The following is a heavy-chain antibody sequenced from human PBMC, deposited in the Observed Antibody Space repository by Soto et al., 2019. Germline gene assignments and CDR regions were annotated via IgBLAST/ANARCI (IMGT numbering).Heavy chain of an antibody. CDR1: GFTFSSYT. V-gene: IGHV3-23*01. J-gene: IGHJ4*02. CDR3: TKGPGPFSSGIFDR. D-gene: IGHD6-19*01. CDR2: INGKGATA. Sequence: HPGGSLRLSCAASGFTFSSYTMSWVRQAPGKGLEWVSGINGKGATAYYADAVKGRFTISRDNSKNTLYLQMNNLRSEDTAVYYCTKGPGPFSSGIFDRWGPGTLVTVSS.